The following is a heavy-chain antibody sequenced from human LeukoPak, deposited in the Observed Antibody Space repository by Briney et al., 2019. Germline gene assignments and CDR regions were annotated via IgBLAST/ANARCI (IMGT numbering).Heavy chain of an antibody. Sequence: PGESLKISCKGSGNSSASYWIGWVRQMPGKGLEWMGIIYPDDSDTRYSPSFQGQVTITADKSISTAYLQWNNLKASDTAMYYCARRIAGSGSDYWGQGTLVTVSS. V-gene: IGHV5-51*01. CDR3: ARRIAGSGSDY. CDR1: GNSSASYW. J-gene: IGHJ4*02. CDR2: IYPDDSDT. D-gene: IGHD6-13*01.